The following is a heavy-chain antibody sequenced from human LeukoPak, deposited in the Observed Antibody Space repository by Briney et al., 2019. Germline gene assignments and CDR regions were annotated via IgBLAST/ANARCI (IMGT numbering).Heavy chain of an antibody. CDR3: AKAHSGGSGSYPPFDF. CDR2: ISSSSSYI. Sequence: KPGGSLRLSCAASGFTFSSYSMNWVRQAPGKGLEWVSSISSSSSYIYYADSVKGRFTISRDNAKNSLYLQMNSLRAEDTAVYYCAKAHSGGSGSYPPFDFWGQGTLVTVSS. D-gene: IGHD2-15*01. V-gene: IGHV3-21*01. J-gene: IGHJ4*02. CDR1: GFTFSSYS.